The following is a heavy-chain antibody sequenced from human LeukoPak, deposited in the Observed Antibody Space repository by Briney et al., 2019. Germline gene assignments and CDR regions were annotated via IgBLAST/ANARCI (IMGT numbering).Heavy chain of an antibody. J-gene: IGHJ5*02. CDR1: GCTFTTYD. CDR2: MNPNSGNT. Sequence: GASVKVSCQASGCTFTTYDINWVRQATGQGLEWMGWMNPNSGNTGYAQKFQGRVTMTRNTSISTAYMELSSLRSEDTAVYYCARGRGGGRRENWFDPWGQGTLVTVSS. CDR3: ARGRGGGRRENWFDP. D-gene: IGHD3-16*01. V-gene: IGHV1-8*01.